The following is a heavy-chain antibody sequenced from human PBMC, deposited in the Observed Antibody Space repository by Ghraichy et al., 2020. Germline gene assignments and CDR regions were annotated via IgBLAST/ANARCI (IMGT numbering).Heavy chain of an antibody. CDR1: GGSINSGGYY. CDR3: ARDSEGDYYGSGSYYNGLDY. J-gene: IGHJ4*02. Sequence: SQTLSLTCTVSGGSINSGGYYWSWIRQHPGKGLEWIGYIYYSGSTYYNPSLKSRVTMSVDTSKNQFSLKLSSVTAADTAVYYCARDSEGDYYGSGSYYNGLDYWGQGTLVTVSS. CDR2: IYYSGST. V-gene: IGHV4-31*02. D-gene: IGHD3-10*01.